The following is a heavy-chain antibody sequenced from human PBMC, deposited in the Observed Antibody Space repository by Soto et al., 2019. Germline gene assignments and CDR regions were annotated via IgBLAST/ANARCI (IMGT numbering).Heavy chain of an antibody. CDR2: IYYSGST. J-gene: IGHJ4*02. CDR1: GGSISSGGYY. Sequence: QVQLQESGPGLVKPSQTLSLTCTVSGGSISSGGYYWSWIRQHPGKGLEWIGYIYYSGSTYYNPSLKSRVTRSVDTSKNQFSLKLRSVTAADTAVYYCARDRLDYGGNHVGLFDYWGQGTLVTVSS. CDR3: ARDRLDYGGNHVGLFDY. V-gene: IGHV4-31*03. D-gene: IGHD4-17*01.